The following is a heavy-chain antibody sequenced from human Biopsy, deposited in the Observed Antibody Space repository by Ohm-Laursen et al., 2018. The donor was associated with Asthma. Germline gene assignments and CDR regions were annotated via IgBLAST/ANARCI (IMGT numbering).Heavy chain of an antibody. CDR1: GGTFSNFA. D-gene: IGHD6-19*01. CDR2: IMTVFGTT. CDR3: ARCQVGYSSGWSLLLKKIYYSGMDV. J-gene: IGHJ6*02. Sequence: ASVKVSCKAPGGTFSNFAISWVRQAPGQGLEWLGGIMTVFGTTNYAQKFQGKVTITADESASTAYMEVTSLRSEDTAIYYCARCQVGYSSGWSLLLKKIYYSGMDVWGQGTAVTVSS. V-gene: IGHV1-69*13.